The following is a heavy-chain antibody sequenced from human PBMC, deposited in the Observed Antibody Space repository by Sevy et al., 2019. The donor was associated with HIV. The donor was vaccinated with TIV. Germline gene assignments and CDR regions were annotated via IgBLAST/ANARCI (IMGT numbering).Heavy chain of an antibody. CDR1: GFTFTNAW. CDR2: IKSKTDGETT. Sequence: GGSLRLSCVASGFTFTNAWMDWVRQAPGKGLEWVGRIKSKTDGETTAYAAPVKGRFSISRDDSKNTLYLQMNSLKTVDTAVYYCTTKAPIAAVGTDYWGQGTLVTVSS. D-gene: IGHD6-13*01. CDR3: TTKAPIAAVGTDY. J-gene: IGHJ4*02. V-gene: IGHV3-15*07.